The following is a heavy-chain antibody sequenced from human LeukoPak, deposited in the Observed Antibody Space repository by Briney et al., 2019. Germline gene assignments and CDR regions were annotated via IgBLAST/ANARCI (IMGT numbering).Heavy chain of an antibody. Sequence: SVKLSCKASGGTFSSYAVSWVRQAPGPGLEWMGGFIAIFGTANYAQKLQGRVEITTHESTRTAYIQLSRVRSEAQAGYYISRGRTHGDIMITCGGVIFLADYWGQGTLVTVSS. CDR3: SRGRTHGDIMITCGGVIFLADY. CDR2: FIAIFGTA. CDR1: GGTFSSYA. J-gene: IGHJ4*02. D-gene: IGHD3-16*02. V-gene: IGHV1-69*05.